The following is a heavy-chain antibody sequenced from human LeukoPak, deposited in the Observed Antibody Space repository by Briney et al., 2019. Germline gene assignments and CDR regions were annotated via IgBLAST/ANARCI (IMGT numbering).Heavy chain of an antibody. D-gene: IGHD3-22*01. CDR2: ISGSGGST. CDR1: GFTFSTSA. Sequence: GGSLRLSCAASGFTFSTSALSWVSQAPGKGLEWVSAISGSGGSTYYADSVKGRFTISRDNSKNTLYLQMNSLRAEDTAVYYCAKAEFTYDSSGSDYWGQGTLVTVSS. J-gene: IGHJ4*02. CDR3: AKAEFTYDSSGSDY. V-gene: IGHV3-23*01.